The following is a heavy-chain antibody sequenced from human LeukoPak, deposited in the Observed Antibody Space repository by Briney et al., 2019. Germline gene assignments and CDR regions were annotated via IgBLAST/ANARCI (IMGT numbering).Heavy chain of an antibody. CDR1: AFTFSSYA. J-gene: IGHJ6*03. CDR2: ISGSGSGT. D-gene: IGHD5-12*01. Sequence: GGSLRLSCAASAFTFSSYAMSWVRQAPGKGLEWVSAISGSGSGTYYADSVKGRFTISRDNAKNSLYLQMNSLRAEDTAVYYCARETGRGYSGYGYMDVWGKGTTVTISS. CDR3: ARETGRGYSGYGYMDV. V-gene: IGHV3-23*01.